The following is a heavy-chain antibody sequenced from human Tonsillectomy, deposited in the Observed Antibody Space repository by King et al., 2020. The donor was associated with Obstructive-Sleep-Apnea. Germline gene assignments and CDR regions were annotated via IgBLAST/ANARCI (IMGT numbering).Heavy chain of an antibody. CDR1: GGTFKNNG. V-gene: IGHV1-69*06. J-gene: IGHJ4*02. CDR2: IIPIFGTT. CDR3: ARVRDPPLANFAHDS. D-gene: IGHD3-9*01. Sequence: QLVQSGAEVKKPGSSVKVSCKTSGGTFKNNGISWVRQAPGQGLEWMGGIIPIFGTTNLTQKFQGRLTITADKSATAAYMELSSLRPADTAVYYCARVRDPPLANFAHDSWGQGTLVTVSS.